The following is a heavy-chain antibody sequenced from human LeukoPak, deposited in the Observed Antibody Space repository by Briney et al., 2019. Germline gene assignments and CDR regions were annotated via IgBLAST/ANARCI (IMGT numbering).Heavy chain of an antibody. J-gene: IGHJ5*02. CDR3: ARAGIPGYCTNVTCSNWLDP. V-gene: IGHV1-69*06. CDR1: GDTFTTYA. D-gene: IGHD2-8*01. Sequence: ASVKVSCKASGDTFTTYAIIWVRQAPGQGLDGMGGIIPMFGTPNYAQRLQGRVTITADKSTKTAYMELRSLRYEDTAVYFCARAGIPGYCTNVTCSNWLDPWGRGTLVTVSS. CDR2: IIPMFGTP.